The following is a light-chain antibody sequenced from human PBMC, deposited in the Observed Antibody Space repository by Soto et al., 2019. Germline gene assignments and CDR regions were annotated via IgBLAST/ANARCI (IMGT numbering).Light chain of an antibody. V-gene: IGKV3-11*01. CDR2: DAS. CDR1: QSIGSY. CDR3: QQVNVYPIT. Sequence: EIVLTQSPATLSLSPGERATLSCRASQSIGSYLAWYQHKLGQPPRLLIYDASNRATGIPVRFSGSGSGTEFTLTISSLQPEDFATYHCQQVNVYPITFGQGTRLEIK. J-gene: IGKJ5*01.